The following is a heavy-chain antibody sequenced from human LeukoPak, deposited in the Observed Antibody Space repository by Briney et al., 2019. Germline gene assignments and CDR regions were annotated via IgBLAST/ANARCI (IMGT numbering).Heavy chain of an antibody. CDR3: ARRYCSSTSCTLDY. J-gene: IGHJ4*02. Sequence: GGSLRLSCAASGFTLSSYEVNWVRQAPGKGLEWVSYISSSGSTKYYADSVKGRFTIARDNAENSLYLQMNSLRAEDTAVYYCARRYCSSTSCTLDYWGQGALVTVSS. V-gene: IGHV3-48*03. CDR2: ISSSGSTK. D-gene: IGHD2-2*01. CDR1: GFTLSSYE.